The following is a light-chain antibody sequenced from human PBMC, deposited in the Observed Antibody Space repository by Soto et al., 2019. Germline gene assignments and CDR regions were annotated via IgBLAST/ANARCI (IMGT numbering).Light chain of an antibody. CDR3: CSYAGSSTWV. J-gene: IGLJ3*02. CDR1: NSDIGSYNF. CDR2: EGS. Sequence: QSALTQPASVSGSPGRSITISCTGTNSDIGSYNFVSWYQQHPGKAPKLIIYEGSKRPSGVSDRFSASKSGNTASLTISGLQAEDEADYYCCSYAGSSTWVFGGGTKVTVL. V-gene: IGLV2-23*01.